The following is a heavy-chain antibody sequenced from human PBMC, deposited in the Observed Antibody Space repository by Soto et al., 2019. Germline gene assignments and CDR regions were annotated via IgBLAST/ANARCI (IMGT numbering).Heavy chain of an antibody. CDR3: ARDGGYGTPFDY. J-gene: IGHJ4*02. Sequence: EVQLVQSGGGLVQPGGSLRLSCAASGFAFRSYWLHWVRQAPGKGLLLVSRITGDGTNTAYATSVKCRFTISRDNAKNMVYMQMDSLKAEDTAVYYCARDGGYGTPFDYWGQGALVTVSS. CDR2: ITGDGTNT. D-gene: IGHD5-12*01. CDR1: GFAFRSYW. V-gene: IGHV3-74*01.